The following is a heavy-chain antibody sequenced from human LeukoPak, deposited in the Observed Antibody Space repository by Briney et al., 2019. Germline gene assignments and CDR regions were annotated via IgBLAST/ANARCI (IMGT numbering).Heavy chain of an antibody. CDR3: ARVLTVAGTFYYFDY. J-gene: IGHJ4*02. CDR2: ISGSGGST. D-gene: IGHD6-19*01. V-gene: IGHV3-23*01. Sequence: GGSLRLSCAASGFTFSSYAMSWVRQAPGKGLEWVLAISGSGGSTYYADSVKGRFTISRHNSKNTLYLQMNSLRAEDTAVYYCARVLTVAGTFYYFDYWGQGTLVTVSS. CDR1: GFTFSSYA.